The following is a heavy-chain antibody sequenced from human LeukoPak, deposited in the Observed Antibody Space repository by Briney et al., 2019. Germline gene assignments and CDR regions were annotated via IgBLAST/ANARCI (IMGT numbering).Heavy chain of an antibody. CDR2: IYYSGST. D-gene: IGHD2-2*01. Sequence: PSETLSLTCTVSGGSISSYYWSWIRQPPGKGLEWIGYIYYSGSTNYNPSLKSRVTISVDTSKNQFSLKLSSVTAADTAVYYCARGALYCSSTSCSNNWFDPWGQGTLVTVSS. V-gene: IGHV4-59*12. J-gene: IGHJ5*02. CDR3: ARGALYCSSTSCSNNWFDP. CDR1: GGSISSYY.